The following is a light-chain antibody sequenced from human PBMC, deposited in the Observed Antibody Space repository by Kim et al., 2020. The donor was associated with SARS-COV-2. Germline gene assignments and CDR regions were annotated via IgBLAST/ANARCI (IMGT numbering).Light chain of an antibody. V-gene: IGLV3-19*01. CDR1: SLRSYY. CDR3: SFRILDSSGHL. CDR2: GKK. J-gene: IGLJ1*01. Sequence: SSELTQDPAVSVALGQTIRITCQGDSLRSYYASWYQQKPGQAPVLVIYGKKNRPSGIPDRFSGSSSGNTDSLTITGTQSEDEADYYCSFRILDSSGHLFG.